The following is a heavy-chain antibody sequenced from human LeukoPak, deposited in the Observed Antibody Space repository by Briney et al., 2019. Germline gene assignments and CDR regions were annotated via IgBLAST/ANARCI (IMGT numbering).Heavy chain of an antibody. D-gene: IGHD6-19*01. CDR2: ISSDENTK. CDR1: GFTFSCCA. Sequence: GGSLRLSCAASGFTFSCCAIHWVRQAPGRGLEWVAVISSDENTKFYADSVKGRFTVYRDNSKNTLYLQMNSLRAEDTAVYYCAREPAGWYFDYWGQGTLVTVSS. CDR3: AREPAGWYFDY. J-gene: IGHJ4*02. V-gene: IGHV3-30-3*01.